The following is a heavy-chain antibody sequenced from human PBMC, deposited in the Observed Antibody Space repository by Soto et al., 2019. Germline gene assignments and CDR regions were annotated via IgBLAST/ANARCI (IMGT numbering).Heavy chain of an antibody. CDR3: AKGGLYSSGWRYY. CDR2: ISGGST. Sequence: VQLLESGGGLVQPGGSLRVSCAVSGFTISSYAMSWIRQAPGKGLEWVSEISGGSTYYADSVKGRFTISRDNSKNTLYLLMNSLRADDTAVYYCAKGGLYSSGWRYYWGQGTLVTVSS. V-gene: IGHV3-23*01. D-gene: IGHD6-19*01. J-gene: IGHJ4*02. CDR1: GFTISSYA.